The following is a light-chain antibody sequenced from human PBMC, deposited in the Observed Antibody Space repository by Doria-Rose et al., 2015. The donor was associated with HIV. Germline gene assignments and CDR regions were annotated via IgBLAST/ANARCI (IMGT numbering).Light chain of an antibody. Sequence: TQSPESLGMSLGERATLNCKSNQSLLYTSKNYLAWYQQKPGQPPKSLIYWASTRQSGVPARFSGSGSGTDFTLTISSLEAEDVAVYYCQQYYDTPSFGPGTTVDIK. CDR2: WAS. V-gene: IGKV4-1*01. J-gene: IGKJ3*01. CDR1: QSLLYTSKNY. CDR3: QQYYDTPS.